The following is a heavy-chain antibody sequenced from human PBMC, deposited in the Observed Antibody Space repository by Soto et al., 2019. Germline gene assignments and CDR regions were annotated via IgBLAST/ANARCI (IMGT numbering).Heavy chain of an antibody. CDR1: GGSISGYY. J-gene: IGHJ5*02. Sequence: SETLSLTCTVSGGSISGYYWSWIRQPPGKGLEWIGYIYYSGSTNYNPSHKSRVTISVDTSKDQFSLKLSSVTDANTAVYYCARRLPDYYDSSGYYPYNWFDPWGQGTLVTVSS. V-gene: IGHV4-59*08. CDR3: ARRLPDYYDSSGYYPYNWFDP. D-gene: IGHD3-22*01. CDR2: IYYSGST.